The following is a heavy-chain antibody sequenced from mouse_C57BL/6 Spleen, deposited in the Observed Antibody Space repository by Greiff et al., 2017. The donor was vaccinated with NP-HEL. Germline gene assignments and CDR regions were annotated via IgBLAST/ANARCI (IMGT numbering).Heavy chain of an antibody. D-gene: IGHD3-2*02. CDR3: ARRASSGYNYAMDY. CDR1: GYSFTDYN. CDR2: INPNYGTT. V-gene: IGHV1-39*01. Sequence: VQLQQSGPELVKPGASVKISCKASGYSFTDYNMNWVKQSNGKSLEWIGVINPNYGTTSSNQKFKGKATLTVDQSSSTAYMQLNSLTSDDSAVYYCARRASSGYNYAMDYWGQGTSVTVSS. J-gene: IGHJ4*01.